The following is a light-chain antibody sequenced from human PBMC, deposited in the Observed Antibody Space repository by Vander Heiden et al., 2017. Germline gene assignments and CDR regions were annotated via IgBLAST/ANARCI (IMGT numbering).Light chain of an antibody. Sequence: VLTQSPLSLPFTHVEPASISCRSSQSLLNSNGYNYLDWYLQKPGQSPQLLIYLVSNRAPGVPDRCTGSGSGTDFTLKISRVEDEDVGIYYCRQYLQTSALTFGGGTQVEIK. CDR2: LVS. J-gene: IGKJ4*01. CDR3: RQYLQTSALT. V-gene: IGKV2-28*01. CDR1: QSLLNSNGYNY.